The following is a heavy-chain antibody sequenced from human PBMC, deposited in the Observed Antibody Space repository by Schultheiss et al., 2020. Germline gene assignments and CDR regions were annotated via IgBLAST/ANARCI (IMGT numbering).Heavy chain of an antibody. D-gene: IGHD3-22*01. V-gene: IGHV4-59*12. CDR1: GGSFSGYY. CDR3: ARDGNYYDSSGYYNDAFDI. CDR2: IYYSGST. Sequence: SQTLSLTCAVYGGSFSGYYWSWIRQPPGKGLEWIGYIYYSGSTYYNPSLKSRVTISVDTSKNQFSLKLSSVTAADTAVYYCARDGNYYDSSGYYNDAFDIWGQGTMVTVSS. J-gene: IGHJ3*02.